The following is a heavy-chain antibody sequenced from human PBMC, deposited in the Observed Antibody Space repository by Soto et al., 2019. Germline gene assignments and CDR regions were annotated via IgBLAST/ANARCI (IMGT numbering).Heavy chain of an antibody. Sequence: GGSLRLSCAASGFTFSSYGMHWVRQAPGKGLEWVAVISYDGSNKYYADSVKGRFTISRDNSKNTLYLQMNSLRAEDTAVYYCAKDLSQGPLYSSGWYATSYYYYGMDVWGQGTTVTVSS. V-gene: IGHV3-30*18. J-gene: IGHJ6*02. CDR1: GFTFSSYG. CDR3: AKDLSQGPLYSSGWYATSYYYYGMDV. D-gene: IGHD6-19*01. CDR2: ISYDGSNK.